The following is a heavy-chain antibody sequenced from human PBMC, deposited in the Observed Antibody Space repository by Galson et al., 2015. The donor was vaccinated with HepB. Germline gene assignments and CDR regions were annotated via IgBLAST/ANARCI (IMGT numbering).Heavy chain of an antibody. CDR3: ASWSGDSSSSLRHYYGMDV. CDR2: IKQDGNEK. J-gene: IGHJ6*02. Sequence: SLRLSCAASGFTFSSYWMSWVRQAPGKGLEWVANIKQDGNEKYYVDSVKGRFTISRDNAKNSLYLQMNSLRAEDTAVYYCASWSGDSSSSLRHYYGMDVWGQGTTVTVSS. D-gene: IGHD6-6*01. V-gene: IGHV3-7*03. CDR1: GFTFSSYW.